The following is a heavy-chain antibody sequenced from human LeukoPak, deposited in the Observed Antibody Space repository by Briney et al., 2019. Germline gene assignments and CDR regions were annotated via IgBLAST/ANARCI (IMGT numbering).Heavy chain of an antibody. J-gene: IGHJ1*01. D-gene: IGHD2-2*01. CDR2: IIPIFGTA. CDR3: ARDHCSSTSCYLYFQH. V-gene: IGHV1-69*13. CDR1: GGTFSSYA. Sequence: SVKVSCKASGGTFSSYAISWVRQAPGQGLGWMGGIIPIFGTANYAQKFQGRVTITADESTSTACMELSSLRSEDTAVYYCARDHCSSTSCYLYFQHWGQGTLVTVSS.